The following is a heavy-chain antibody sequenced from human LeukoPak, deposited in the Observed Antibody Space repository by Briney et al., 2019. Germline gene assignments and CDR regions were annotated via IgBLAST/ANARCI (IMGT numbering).Heavy chain of an antibody. D-gene: IGHD5-12*01. V-gene: IGHV3-20*04. J-gene: IGHJ6*03. Sequence: GGSLRLSCATSGFTFDDYGMSSGRQVPGKGLEWVSGINWNGGSTGYVDSVKGRFTISRDNAKNSLYLQMNSLRAMYTGVYYCAKGARLRSGFYYYYYMDVWGKGTTVTISS. CDR3: AKGARLRSGFYYYYYMDV. CDR1: GFTFDDYG. CDR2: INWNGGST.